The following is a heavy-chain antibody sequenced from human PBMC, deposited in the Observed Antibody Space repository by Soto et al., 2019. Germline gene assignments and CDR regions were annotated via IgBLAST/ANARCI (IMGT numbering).Heavy chain of an antibody. D-gene: IGHD2-15*01. J-gene: IGHJ4*02. Sequence: WGSLRLSCETSGFGFSVYGMHWVRQAPGKGLEWVAVIWYDASKQFYAASVEGRFTISRDNSKAILYLQMNSLRAEDTAVYYCAAWAEGATEVHWGQGTLVTVSS. CDR3: AAWAEGATEVH. CDR2: IWYDASKQ. V-gene: IGHV3-33*01. CDR1: GFGFSVYG.